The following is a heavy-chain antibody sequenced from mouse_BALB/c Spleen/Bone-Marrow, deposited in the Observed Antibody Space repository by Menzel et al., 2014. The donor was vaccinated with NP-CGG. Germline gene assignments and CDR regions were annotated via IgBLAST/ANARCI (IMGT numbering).Heavy chain of an antibody. CDR3: ASRGTY. J-gene: IGHJ3*01. CDR1: GFTFSDYY. V-gene: IGHV5-12*02. CDR2: ISNGGGSST. Sequence: EVKLMESGGGLVQPGGSLKLPCATSGFTFSDYYMYWVRQTPEKRLEWVAYISNGGGSSTYYPDTVKGRFTISRDYAKNTLYLQMSRLKSEDTAMYYCASRGTYWGQGTLVTVSA. D-gene: IGHD4-1*01.